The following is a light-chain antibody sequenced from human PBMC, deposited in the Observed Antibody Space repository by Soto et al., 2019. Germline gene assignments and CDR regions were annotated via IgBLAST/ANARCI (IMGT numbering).Light chain of an antibody. Sequence: QCVLTQPASVSGSPGQSITISCTGTSSDVGGYNYVSWYQQHPGKAPKLMIYEVSNRPSGVSNRFSGSKSGNTASLTVSGLQADDEADYFCSSYAGRNNYVFGTGTKVTVL. J-gene: IGLJ1*01. V-gene: IGLV2-14*01. CDR1: SSDVGGYNY. CDR2: EVS. CDR3: SSYAGRNNYV.